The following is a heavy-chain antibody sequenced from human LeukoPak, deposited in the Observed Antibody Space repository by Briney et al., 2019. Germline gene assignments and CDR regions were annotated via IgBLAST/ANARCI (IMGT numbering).Heavy chain of an antibody. J-gene: IGHJ5*02. CDR1: GGSISSSSYY. Sequence: SETLSLTCTVSGGSISSSSYYWDWVRQPPGKGLEWIGSIYYSGSTYYNPSLRGRVTISVDTSKNQFSLKLSSVTAADTAVYYCARDAVSSCRWFDPWGQGTLVTVSS. CDR2: IYYSGST. CDR3: ARDAVSSCRWFDP. V-gene: IGHV4-39*07. D-gene: IGHD6-13*01.